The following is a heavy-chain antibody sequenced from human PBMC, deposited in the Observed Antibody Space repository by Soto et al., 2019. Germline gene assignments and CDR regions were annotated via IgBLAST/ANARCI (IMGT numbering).Heavy chain of an antibody. J-gene: IGHJ6*02. Sequence: GASVKVSCKASGYTFASYYIYWVRQAPGQGLEWIGVINPSGGNTSCAQKFQGRVTMTRDASTSTVYMELSSLRSEDVAVYYCARDTPRYCSGGRCHSGRGYYYYYGMDVWGQGTTVTVSS. CDR3: ARDTPRYCSGGRCHSGRGYYYYYGMDV. CDR2: INPSGGNT. D-gene: IGHD2-15*01. CDR1: GYTFASYY. V-gene: IGHV1-46*01.